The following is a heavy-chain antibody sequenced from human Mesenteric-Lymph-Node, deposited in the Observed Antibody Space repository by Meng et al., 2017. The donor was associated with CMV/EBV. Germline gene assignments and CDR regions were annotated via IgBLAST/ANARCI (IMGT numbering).Heavy chain of an antibody. CDR1: GYTFTGYY. CDR3: ALSGSRGYSYGMDV. Sequence: SVKVSCKASGYTFTGYYIHWVRQAPGQALEWMGWITPFNGNTNYAQKFQDRVTITRDRSMSTAYMELSSLRSEDTAMYYCALSGSRGYSYGMDVWGQGTTVTVSS. V-gene: IGHV1-45*02. J-gene: IGHJ6*02. D-gene: IGHD1-26*01. CDR2: ITPFNGNT.